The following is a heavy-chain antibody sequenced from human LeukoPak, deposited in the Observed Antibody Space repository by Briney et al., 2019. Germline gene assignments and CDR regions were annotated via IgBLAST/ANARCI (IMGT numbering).Heavy chain of an antibody. CDR3: ARVGYSGWNLEY. V-gene: IGHV3-7*01. CDR2: INQGGSVK. J-gene: IGHJ4*02. CDR1: GFSFRSYW. D-gene: IGHD5-12*01. Sequence: QPGGSLRLSCAASGFSFRSYWMSWVRQARGKGLEWVANINQGGSVKYYVDSVKGRFTISRDDAKNSLYVQMNSLRDEDTAVYYCARVGYSGWNLEYWGQGTLVTVSS.